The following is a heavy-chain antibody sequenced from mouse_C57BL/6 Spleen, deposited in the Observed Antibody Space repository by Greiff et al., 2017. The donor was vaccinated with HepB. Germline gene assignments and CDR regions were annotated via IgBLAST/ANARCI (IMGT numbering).Heavy chain of an antibody. Sequence: EVQLQQSGPELVKPGASVKMSCKASGYTFTDYNMHWVKQSHGKSLEWIGYINPNNGGTSYNQKFKGKATLTVNKASSTAYMELRSLTSEDSAVYYCAGGHLAWFAYWGQGTLVTVSA. J-gene: IGHJ3*01. CDR3: AGGHLAWFAY. CDR1: GYTFTDYN. CDR2: INPNNGGT. V-gene: IGHV1-22*01. D-gene: IGHD3-1*01.